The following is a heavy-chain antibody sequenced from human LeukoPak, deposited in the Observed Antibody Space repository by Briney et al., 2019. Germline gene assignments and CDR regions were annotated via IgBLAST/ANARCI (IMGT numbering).Heavy chain of an antibody. J-gene: IGHJ6*02. CDR1: GFTFSNYA. V-gene: IGHV3-48*01. D-gene: IGHD3-9*01. CDR3: ARPLRYPVWYYGMHV. Sequence: GGSLRLSCAASGFTFSNYAMSWVRQAPGKGLEWVSYIGTSSSTIYYADSVKGRFTISRDNAQNSLYLQMNSLRAEDTAVYYCARPLRYPVWYYGMHVWGQGTTVTVSS. CDR2: IGTSSSTI.